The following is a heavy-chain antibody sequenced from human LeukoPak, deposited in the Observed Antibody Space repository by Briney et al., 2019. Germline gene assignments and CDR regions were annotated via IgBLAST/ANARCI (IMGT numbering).Heavy chain of an antibody. J-gene: IGHJ4*02. D-gene: IGHD3-22*01. V-gene: IGHV3-30-3*01. CDR3: ARDFYDSSGYYLNLGY. Sequence: GGSLRLSCAASGFTFSSYAMHWVRQAPGKGLEWVAVISYDGSNKYYADSVKGRFTISRDNSKNTLYLQMNSLRAEDTAVYYCARDFYDSSGYYLNLGYWGQGTLVTVSS. CDR2: ISYDGSNK. CDR1: GFTFSSYA.